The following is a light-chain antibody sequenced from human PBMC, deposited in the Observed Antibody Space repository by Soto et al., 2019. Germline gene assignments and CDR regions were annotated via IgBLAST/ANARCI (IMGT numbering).Light chain of an antibody. CDR2: EAS. V-gene: IGKV1-5*03. CDR3: QYYKESST. Sequence: DIQMTQSPSTLSASVGDRVTITCRASQSISSWLAWYQQKPGKAPELLIYEASSLEIGVPPRFSGSGFGTEFTLTISSLQPDDFATYYCQYYKESSTFGQGTRLEIK. CDR1: QSISSW. J-gene: IGKJ1*01.